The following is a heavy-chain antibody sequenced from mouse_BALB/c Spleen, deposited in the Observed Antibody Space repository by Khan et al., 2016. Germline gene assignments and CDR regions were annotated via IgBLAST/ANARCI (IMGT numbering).Heavy chain of an antibody. CDR2: IWSDGST. CDR3: ARRDDGGGAMDY. J-gene: IGHJ4*01. V-gene: IGHV2-6*03. D-gene: IGHD2-3*01. Sequence: QVQLKESGPGLVAPSQSLSITCTVSGFSLTSYGVHWFRQPPGKGLEWLVVIWSDGSTTSNSAFQSRLSISKDNSKSQVFLKMYSLQTDDTAMYYCARRDDGGGAMDYWGQGTSVTVSS. CDR1: GFSLTSYG.